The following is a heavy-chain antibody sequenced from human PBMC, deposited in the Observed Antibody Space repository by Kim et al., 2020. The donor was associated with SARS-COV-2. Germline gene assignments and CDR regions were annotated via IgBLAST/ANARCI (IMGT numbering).Heavy chain of an antibody. D-gene: IGHD5-18*01. J-gene: IGHJ6*01. V-gene: IGHV3-43*02. Sequence: GGSLRLSCAASGFTFDDYAMHWVRQAPGKGLEWVSLISGDGSSAYYADSVKGRFTISRDNSKNSLYLQMNSLRTEDTALYYCAKEFKAYGYGSYYYNMDVWGHGTTGTVSS. CDR2: ISGDGSSA. CDR3: AKEFKAYGYGSYYYNMDV. CDR1: GFTFDDYA.